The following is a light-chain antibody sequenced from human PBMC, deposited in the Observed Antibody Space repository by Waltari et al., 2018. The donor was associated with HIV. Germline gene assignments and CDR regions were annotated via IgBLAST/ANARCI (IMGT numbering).Light chain of an antibody. CDR2: EVV. CDR3: SSFTASGTWV. V-gene: IGLV2-18*02. Sequence: QSALTQPPSVSGSPGQSVTIYCTGTRNDVARYDRVSWYQPPPGRGPKLLIYEVVNRPSGVPGRFSGSKSGNTASLTIFGLQSEDEADYHCSSFTASGTWVFGGGTKLTV. CDR1: RNDVARYDR. J-gene: IGLJ3*02.